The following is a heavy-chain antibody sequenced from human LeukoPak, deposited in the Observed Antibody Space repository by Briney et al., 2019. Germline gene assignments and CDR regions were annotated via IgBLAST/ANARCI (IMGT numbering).Heavy chain of an antibody. CDR3: AKGNNGCYDS. CDR1: GFTFSSYA. V-gene: IGHV3-23*01. J-gene: IGHJ4*02. D-gene: IGHD2-15*01. CDR2: ISGNGGYT. Sequence: PGGSLRLSCAASGFTFSSYAMSWVRQAPGKGLEWVSSISGNGGYTYHADSVKGRFTISRDNSKNTLYMQMNSLRAVDTAVYYCAKGNNGCYDSWGQGTLVTVSS.